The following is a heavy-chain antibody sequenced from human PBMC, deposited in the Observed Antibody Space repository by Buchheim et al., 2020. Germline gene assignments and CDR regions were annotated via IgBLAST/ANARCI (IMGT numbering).Heavy chain of an antibody. CDR1: GYTFTGYY. Sequence: QVQLVQSGAEVKKPGASVKVSCKASGYTFTGYYMHWVRQAPGQGLEWMGWINPNSGGTNYAQKFKGRVTMTRDTSIRTAYMELSRLRSDDTAVYYCARDYGYSSSWSTLYYYYGMDVWGQGTT. CDR3: ARDYGYSSSWSTLYYYYGMDV. CDR2: INPNSGGT. J-gene: IGHJ6*02. V-gene: IGHV1-2*02. D-gene: IGHD6-13*01.